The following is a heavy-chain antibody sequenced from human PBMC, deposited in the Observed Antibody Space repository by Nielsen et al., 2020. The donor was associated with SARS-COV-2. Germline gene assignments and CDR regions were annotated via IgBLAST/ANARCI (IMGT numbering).Heavy chain of an antibody. Sequence: ASVKVSCKASGYTFTSYVMHWVRQAPGQRLEWMGWINAGNGNTKYSQKFQGRGTITRDTSASTAYMELSSLRSEDTAVYYCARGRGYSSSRWFDPWGQGTLVTVSS. D-gene: IGHD5-18*01. V-gene: IGHV1-3*01. CDR3: ARGRGYSSSRWFDP. CDR1: GYTFTSYV. J-gene: IGHJ5*02. CDR2: INAGNGNT.